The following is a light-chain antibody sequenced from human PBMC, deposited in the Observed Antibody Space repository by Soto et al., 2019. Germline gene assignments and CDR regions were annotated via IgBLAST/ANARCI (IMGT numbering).Light chain of an antibody. Sequence: EIVMTQSPATLSVSPGERFTLSCRASQSVGSNLAWYQQRPGQPPRLLIYGASTRDTGVPTKFSGSGSGTEFTLTITNLQSEDFAVYYCQQYNNWPPWTFGQGTKVDIK. CDR1: QSVGSN. V-gene: IGKV3D-15*01. J-gene: IGKJ1*01. CDR2: GAS. CDR3: QQYNNWPPWT.